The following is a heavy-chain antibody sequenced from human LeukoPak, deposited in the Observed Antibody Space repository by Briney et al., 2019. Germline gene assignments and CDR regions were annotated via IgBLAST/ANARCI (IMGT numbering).Heavy chain of an antibody. J-gene: IGHJ3*02. D-gene: IGHD3-16*01. V-gene: IGHV3-21*01. CDR2: INSSGDYT. CDR3: ARDGMITAYAFDI. Sequence: GGSLRLSCAASAFSFSSHSMNWVRQAPGKGLEWVSTINSSGDYTCYADSVKGRFTISRDNAKNSLYLQMNSLRAEDTAVYYCARDGMITAYAFDIWGQGTMVTVSS. CDR1: AFSFSSHS.